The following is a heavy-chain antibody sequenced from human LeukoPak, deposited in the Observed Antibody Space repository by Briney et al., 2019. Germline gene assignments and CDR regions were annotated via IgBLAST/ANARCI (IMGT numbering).Heavy chain of an antibody. D-gene: IGHD3-10*01. CDR3: ARVVITMVRGGQIYFDY. CDR2: IYSDNT. CDR1: GFTVSSNS. Sequence: QPGGSLRLSCTVSGFTVSSNSMSWVRQAPGKGLEWVSFIYSDNTHYSDSVKGRFTISRDNAKNSLYLQMNSLRAEDTAVYYCARVVITMVRGGQIYFDYWGQGTLVTVSS. J-gene: IGHJ4*02. V-gene: IGHV3-53*01.